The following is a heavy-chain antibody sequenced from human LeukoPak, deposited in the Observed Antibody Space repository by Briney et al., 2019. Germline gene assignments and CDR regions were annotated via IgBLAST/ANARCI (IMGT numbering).Heavy chain of an antibody. CDR1: GYTFTSYA. CDR2: INAGNGNT. CDR3: ARVWYYYDSSGYYPTPVDY. V-gene: IGHV1-3*01. Sequence: GASVKVSCKASGYTFTSYAMHWVRQAPGQRLEWMGWINAGNGNTKYSQKCQGTVTITRDTSASTAYMELSSLRSEDTAVYYCARVWYYYDSSGYYPTPVDYWGQGTLVTVSS. D-gene: IGHD3-22*01. J-gene: IGHJ4*02.